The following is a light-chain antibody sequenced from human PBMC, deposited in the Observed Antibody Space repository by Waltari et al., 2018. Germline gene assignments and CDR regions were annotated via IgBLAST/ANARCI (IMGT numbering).Light chain of an antibody. CDR1: QSVLYSSKNKNY. Sequence: DIVMTQSPDSLAVSLGERATINCKSSQSVLYSSKNKNYLAWYQQKPGQPPKLLIYWASTRESGVPDRFRGSGSGTDFTLTISSLQAEDVAVYYCQQYYSTPVTVGGGTKVEIK. V-gene: IGKV4-1*01. J-gene: IGKJ4*01. CDR3: QQYYSTPVT. CDR2: WAS.